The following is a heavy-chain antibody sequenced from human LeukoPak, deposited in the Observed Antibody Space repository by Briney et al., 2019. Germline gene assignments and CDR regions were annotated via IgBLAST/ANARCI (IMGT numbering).Heavy chain of an antibody. CDR3: ARHKRSTVTTLYYFDY. CDR2: IYTSGST. CDR1: GGSISSGSYY. D-gene: IGHD4-17*01. V-gene: IGHV4-61*02. Sequence: SQTLSLTCTVSGGSISSGSYYWSWIRQPAGKGLEWIGRIYTSGSTNYNPSLKSRVTISVDTSKNQFSLKLSSVTAADTAVYYCARHKRSTVTTLYYFDYWGQGTLVTVSS. J-gene: IGHJ4*02.